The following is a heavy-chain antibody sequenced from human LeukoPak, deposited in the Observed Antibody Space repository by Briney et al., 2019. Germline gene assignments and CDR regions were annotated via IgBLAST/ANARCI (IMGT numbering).Heavy chain of an antibody. CDR2: SKDNGDT. CDR3: ARGRNIWSSSWDGDWFDP. Sequence: PSETLSLTCAVSGGSFSGYFWTWIRQPPGKGLQWIGESKDNGDTNYNPSLKSRVTISLDTSKNQFSLKLGSVTAADTTVYYCARGRNIWSSSWDGDWFDPWGQGTLVTVSS. V-gene: IGHV4-34*01. D-gene: IGHD6-13*01. J-gene: IGHJ5*02. CDR1: GGSFSGYF.